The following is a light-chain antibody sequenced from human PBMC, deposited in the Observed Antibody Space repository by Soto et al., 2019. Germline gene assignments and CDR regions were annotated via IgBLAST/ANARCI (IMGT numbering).Light chain of an antibody. CDR2: GNI. V-gene: IGLV1-40*01. CDR1: SSNFGAGYD. Sequence: QSVLTQPPSVSGAPGQSVTISCTGSSSNFGAGYDVHWYQQLPGTAPKLLIFGNINRPSGVPDRFSGSKSGTSASLAITGLQADDEGDYYCQSYDSTLSARYVFGTGTKVTVL. CDR3: QSYDSTLSARYV. J-gene: IGLJ1*01.